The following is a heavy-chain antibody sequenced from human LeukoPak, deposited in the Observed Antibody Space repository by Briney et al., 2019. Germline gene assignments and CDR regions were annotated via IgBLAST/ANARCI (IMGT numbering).Heavy chain of an antibody. J-gene: IGHJ3*02. Sequence: GGSLRLSCAASGFTFSSYWMSWVRQAPGKGLEWVANIKQDGSEKYYVDSVKGRFTISRDNAKNSLYLQMNSLRAEDTAVYYCARETYYDILTGADDAFDIWGQGTMVTVSS. CDR1: GFTFSSYW. D-gene: IGHD3-9*01. CDR2: IKQDGSEK. V-gene: IGHV3-7*01. CDR3: ARETYYDILTGADDAFDI.